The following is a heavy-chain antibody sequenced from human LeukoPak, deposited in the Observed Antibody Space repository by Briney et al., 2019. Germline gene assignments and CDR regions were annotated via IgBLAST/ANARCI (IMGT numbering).Heavy chain of an antibody. Sequence: SETLSLTCTVSGSSINSTSYFWGWIRQPPGKGLEWIGSIYYSGSTFYNPSLKSRVTISVDTSKNQFSLKLSSVTAADTAVYYCARHFRIAGTPGQVDYWGQGTLVTVSS. CDR3: ARHFRIAGTPGQVDY. J-gene: IGHJ4*02. D-gene: IGHD1-20*01. CDR2: IYYSGST. CDR1: GSSINSTSYF. V-gene: IGHV4-39*01.